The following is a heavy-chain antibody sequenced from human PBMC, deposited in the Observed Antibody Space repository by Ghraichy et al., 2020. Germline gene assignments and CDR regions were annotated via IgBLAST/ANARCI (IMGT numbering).Heavy chain of an antibody. D-gene: IGHD3-3*01. Sequence: GGSLRLSCAASGFTFSSYAMSWVRQAPGKGLEWVSAISGSGGSTYYADSVKGRFTISRDNSKNTLYLQMNSLRAEDTAVYYCAKGILEWSLYYYYYYGMDVWGHGTTVTGSS. CDR2: ISGSGGST. CDR1: GFTFSSYA. CDR3: AKGILEWSLYYYYYYGMDV. J-gene: IGHJ6*02. V-gene: IGHV3-23*01.